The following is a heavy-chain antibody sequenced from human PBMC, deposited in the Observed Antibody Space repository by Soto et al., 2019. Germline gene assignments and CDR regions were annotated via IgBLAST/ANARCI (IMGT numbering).Heavy chain of an antibody. D-gene: IGHD2-15*01. J-gene: IGHJ4*02. V-gene: IGHV4-4*02. Sequence: QVQLQESGPGLVKPSGTLSLTCAVSSGSISSSNWWSWVRQPPGKGLEWIGEIYHSVSTNYNPSLKSRVTISVDKSKNQFSLKLSSVTAADTAVYYCARTNCSGGSCYSLDFDYWGQGTLVTVSS. CDR2: IYHSVST. CDR3: ARTNCSGGSCYSLDFDY. CDR1: SGSISSSNW.